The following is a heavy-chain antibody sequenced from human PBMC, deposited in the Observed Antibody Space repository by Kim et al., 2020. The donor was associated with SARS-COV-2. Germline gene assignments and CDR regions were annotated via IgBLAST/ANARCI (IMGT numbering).Heavy chain of an antibody. D-gene: IGHD1-26*01. V-gene: IGHV3-11*05. CDR3: ARGAPAGASQVGY. Sequence: GGSLRLSCAASGFTFSDYYMSWIRQAPGKGLEWVSYISSSSSYTNYADSVKGRFTISRDNAKKSLYLQMNSLRAEDTAVYYCARGAPAGASQVGYWGQGTLVTVSS. CDR1: GFTFSDYY. J-gene: IGHJ4*02. CDR2: ISSSSSYT.